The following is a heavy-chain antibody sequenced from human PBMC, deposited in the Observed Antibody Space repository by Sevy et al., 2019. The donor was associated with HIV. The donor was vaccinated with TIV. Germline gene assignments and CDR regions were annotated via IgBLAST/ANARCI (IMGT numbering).Heavy chain of an antibody. V-gene: IGHV3-48*02. CDR2: ISSSSSTI. D-gene: IGHD3-22*01. CDR1: GFTFSSYS. Sequence: GGSLRLSCAASGFTFSSYSMNWVRQAPGKGLEWVSYISSSSSTIYYADSVKGRFTISRDNAKNSLYLQMNSLRDEDTAVYYCAREGYYYDSSGYYSFDYWGQGTLVIVSS. J-gene: IGHJ4*02. CDR3: AREGYYYDSSGYYSFDY.